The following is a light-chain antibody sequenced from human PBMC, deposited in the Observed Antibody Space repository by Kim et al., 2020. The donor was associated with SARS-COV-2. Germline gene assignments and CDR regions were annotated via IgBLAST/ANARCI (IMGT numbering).Light chain of an antibody. Sequence: DTQMTQSPSAMSASVGDRVTITCRASQDIRNYLAWFQQKPGEAPKRLIYAASSLQSGVPSRFSGNGSGTEFTLTISSLEPEDFATYYCLQRNSYPWTFGQGTKVDIK. CDR3: LQRNSYPWT. V-gene: IGKV1-17*03. CDR2: AAS. CDR1: QDIRNY. J-gene: IGKJ1*01.